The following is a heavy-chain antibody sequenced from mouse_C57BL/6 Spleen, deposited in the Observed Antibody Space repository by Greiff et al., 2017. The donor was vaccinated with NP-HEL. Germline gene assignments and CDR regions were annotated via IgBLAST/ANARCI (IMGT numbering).Heavy chain of an antibody. CDR1: GYTFTSYW. Sequence: VQLQQPGAELVKPGASVKLSCKASGYTFTSYWMHWVKQRPGQGLEWIGMIHPNSGSTNYNEKFKSKATLTVDKSSSTAYMQLSSLTSEDSAVYYCARFTTVGAMDYWGQGTSVTVSS. J-gene: IGHJ4*01. V-gene: IGHV1-64*01. CDR2: IHPNSGST. D-gene: IGHD1-1*01. CDR3: ARFTTVGAMDY.